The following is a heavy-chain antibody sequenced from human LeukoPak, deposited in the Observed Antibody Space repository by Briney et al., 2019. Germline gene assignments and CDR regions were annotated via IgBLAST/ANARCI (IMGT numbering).Heavy chain of an antibody. J-gene: IGHJ4*02. CDR1: GYTFTGYY. CDR2: INPNSGGT. CDR3: ARAEGADPPFKYYDFWSGERGIDY. V-gene: IGHV1-2*02. D-gene: IGHD3-3*01. Sequence: GASVKVSCKASGYTFTGYYMHWVRQAPGQGLEWMGWINPNSGGTNYAQKFQGRVTMTRDTSISTAYMELSRLRSDDTAVYYCARAEGADPPFKYYDFWSGERGIDYWGQGTLVTVSS.